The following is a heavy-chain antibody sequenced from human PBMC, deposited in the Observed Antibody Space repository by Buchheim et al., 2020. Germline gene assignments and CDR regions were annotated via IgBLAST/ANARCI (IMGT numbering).Heavy chain of an antibody. J-gene: IGHJ4*02. CDR2: IYPGDSDT. V-gene: IGHV5-51*01. Sequence: EVQLVQSGAEVKKPGESLKISCKGSGYRFTSHWIGWVRRMPGKGLEWMGIIYPGDSDTRYSPSFQGQVTISADQSNNTAYPQWSSLKASDTAMYYCARHHAGSYYPAPIDNWGQGTL. D-gene: IGHD3-10*01. CDR1: GYRFTSHW. CDR3: ARHHAGSYYPAPIDN.